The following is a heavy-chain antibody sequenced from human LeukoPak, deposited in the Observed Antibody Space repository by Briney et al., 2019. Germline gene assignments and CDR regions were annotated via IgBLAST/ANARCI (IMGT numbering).Heavy chain of an antibody. J-gene: IGHJ6*02. V-gene: IGHV3-7*01. Sequence: GGSLRLSCAASVFTFCSYWISWVRQAPGKGLEWGANIKQDRSEKYYVDSVKGRFTISRDNAKNSLYLQMNSLRAEDTAVYYCARERGVPAAYYYYGMDVWGQGTTVTVSS. CDR3: ARERGVPAAYYYYGMDV. CDR2: IKQDRSEK. CDR1: VFTFCSYW. D-gene: IGHD2-2*01.